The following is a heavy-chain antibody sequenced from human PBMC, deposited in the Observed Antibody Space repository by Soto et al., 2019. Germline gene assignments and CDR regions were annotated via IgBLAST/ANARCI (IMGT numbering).Heavy chain of an antibody. CDR2: ISSAGDSS. CDR3: ARVYCSTTTCHVQAFDS. V-gene: IGHV3-48*03. CDR1: GFTFSSYE. D-gene: IGHD2-2*01. Sequence: EVQLVESGGGLAQPGGSVRLSCAASGFTFSSYEMNWVRQAPGRTLEWVSYISSAGDSSYYADSVKGRFTISRDNAKNSLYLQMNSLRVEDTAVYYCARVYCSTTTCHVQAFDSWRQGTLVTVSS. J-gene: IGHJ4*02.